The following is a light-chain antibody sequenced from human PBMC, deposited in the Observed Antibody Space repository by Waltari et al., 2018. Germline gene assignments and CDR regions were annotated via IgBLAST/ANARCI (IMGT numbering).Light chain of an antibody. V-gene: IGLV3-1*01. Sequence: SYELIQPPSVSVSPGQRASITCSAETLGRTYVCWSQQKPGQSPFLIIYHDTERPSGIPERFSGSNSGNTATLTISGTQTLDEADYYCQAWDSATVVFGGGTKLTVL. CDR3: QAWDSATVV. CDR1: TLGRTY. CDR2: HDT. J-gene: IGLJ2*01.